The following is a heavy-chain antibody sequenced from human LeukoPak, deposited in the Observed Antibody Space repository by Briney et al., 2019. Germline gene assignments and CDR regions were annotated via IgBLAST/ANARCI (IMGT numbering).Heavy chain of an antibody. CDR1: GYTFTSYG. J-gene: IGHJ3*02. CDR3: ARGGPAPHRITLIVVASSTDAFDI. D-gene: IGHD3-22*01. Sequence: ASVTVSFKASGYTFTSYGISWVRQAPGQGLEWMGWISAHNGDTNYAQKLQGRVTMTTDTSTSTAYMELRSLRSVDTAVYYCARGGPAPHRITLIVVASSTDAFDIWGQGTMVTVSS. CDR2: ISAHNGDT. V-gene: IGHV1-18*01.